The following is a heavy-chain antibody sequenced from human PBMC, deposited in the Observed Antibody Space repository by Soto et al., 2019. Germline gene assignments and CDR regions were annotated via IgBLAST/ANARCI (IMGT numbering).Heavy chain of an antibody. D-gene: IGHD6-19*01. V-gene: IGHV3-66*01. CDR2: IYSGGST. J-gene: IGHJ4*02. CDR1: GFTVSSNY. CDR3: ARGRYSSGWHFDY. Sequence: EVQLVESGGGLVQPGGYLRLACAASGFTVSSNYMTWVRQAPGKGLEWVSIIYSGGSTDYVDSVKGRFTISRDNSKNTLDLQMSSLRAEDTAVYYCARGRYSSGWHFDYWGQGTLVTVSS.